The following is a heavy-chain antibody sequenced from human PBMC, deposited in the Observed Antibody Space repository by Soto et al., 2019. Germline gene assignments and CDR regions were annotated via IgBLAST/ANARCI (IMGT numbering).Heavy chain of an antibody. D-gene: IGHD5-18*01. CDR2: IYYSGST. V-gene: IGHV4-59*01. J-gene: IGHJ5*02. CDR1: GGSISSYY. CDR3: ARNRYQYSYGFDNWIDP. Sequence: PSETLSLACTVSGGSISSYYWSWIRQPPGKGLEWIGYIYYSGSTNYNPSLKSRVTISVDTSKNQFSLKLSSVTAADTAVYYCARNRYQYSYGFDNWIDPWGQGTLVTVSS.